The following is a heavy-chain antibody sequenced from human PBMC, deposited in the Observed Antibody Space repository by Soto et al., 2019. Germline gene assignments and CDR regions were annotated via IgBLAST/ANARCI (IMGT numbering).Heavy chain of an antibody. CDR3: ANRPNTGYYYPHFFDS. Sequence: GESLKISCKGSGYSFTSYWISWVRQMPGKGLEWMGRIDPSDSYTNYSPSFQGHVTISADKSISTAYLQWSSLKASDTAVYYCANRPNTGYYYPHFFDSWGQGTLVTVSS. CDR2: IDPSDSYT. CDR1: GYSFTSYW. D-gene: IGHD3-22*01. V-gene: IGHV5-10-1*01. J-gene: IGHJ4*02.